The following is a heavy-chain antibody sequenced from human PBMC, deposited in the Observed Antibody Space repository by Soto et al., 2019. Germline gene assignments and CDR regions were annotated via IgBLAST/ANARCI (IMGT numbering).Heavy chain of an antibody. CDR1: GFTFSHYW. CDR2: IRQDGGEI. J-gene: IGHJ1*01. Sequence: VRLVESGGGLVKPGGSLRLSCADSGFTFSHYWMNWVRQAPGKGLEWVANIRQDGGEIYYVDSVKGRFTISRDNTKNSLYLQMTSLRAEDTAVYYCARGADYGAHFHRWGQGTLVTVSS. D-gene: IGHD4-17*01. CDR3: ARGADYGAHFHR. V-gene: IGHV3-7*01.